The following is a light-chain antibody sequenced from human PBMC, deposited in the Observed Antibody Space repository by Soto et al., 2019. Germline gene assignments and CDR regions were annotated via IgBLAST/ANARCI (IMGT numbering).Light chain of an antibody. Sequence: DIQMTQSPSSLSASVGDRITITCQASQDIGNHLNWYQKKPGKAPNFLIYGASNLETGVPSRFSGSGSGTDFTFTITSLQPEDVATYYCQQYENVPFSFGPGTKVDIK. CDR3: QQYENVPFS. CDR2: GAS. V-gene: IGKV1-33*01. CDR1: QDIGNH. J-gene: IGKJ3*01.